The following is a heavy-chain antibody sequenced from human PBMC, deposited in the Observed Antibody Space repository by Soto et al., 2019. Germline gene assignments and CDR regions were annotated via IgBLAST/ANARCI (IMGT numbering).Heavy chain of an antibody. Sequence: SETLSLTCAVSGGFISSGDWWSWVRQPPGKGLEWIGEIYHSVSTNYNPSLKSRVTISIDKSKNQFSLKLSSVTAADTAVYYCARVGRYNYGSTYYFDSWGKGTLATVP. CDR1: GGFISSGDW. D-gene: IGHD5-18*01. V-gene: IGHV4-4*02. J-gene: IGHJ4*02. CDR2: IYHSVST. CDR3: ARVGRYNYGSTYYFDS.